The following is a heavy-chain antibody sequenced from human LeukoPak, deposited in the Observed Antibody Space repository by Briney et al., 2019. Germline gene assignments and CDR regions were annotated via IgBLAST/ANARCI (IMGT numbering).Heavy chain of an antibody. V-gene: IGHV1-2*02. CDR3: ATVASVRRFYFDF. Sequence: ASVKVSCKTSGYSFTGYYIHWLRQAPGQGLEWMGWINPDNGDTRYSQKFQGRLTLTSDTSITTAYLELGSLRFDDTAIFYCATVASVRRFYFDFWGQGTLVTVSS. J-gene: IGHJ4*02. CDR1: GYSFTGYY. CDR2: INPDNGDT. D-gene: IGHD3-3*01.